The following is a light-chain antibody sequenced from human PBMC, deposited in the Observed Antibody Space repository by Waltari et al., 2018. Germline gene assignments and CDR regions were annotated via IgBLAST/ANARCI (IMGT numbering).Light chain of an antibody. J-gene: IGLJ2*01. CDR3: SSFTSRTTVV. CDR1: SSDVGGSNY. V-gene: IGLV2-14*03. Sequence: QSALTQPASVSGSPGQSITIPCSGTSSDVGGSNYVSWYQQYPGKAPKLMIYDVINRPSGVSDRFSGSKSGNTASLTISGLQAEDEADYHCSSFTSRTTVVFGGGTKLTVL. CDR2: DVI.